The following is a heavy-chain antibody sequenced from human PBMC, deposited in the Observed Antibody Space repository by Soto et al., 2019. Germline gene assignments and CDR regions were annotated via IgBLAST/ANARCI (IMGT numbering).Heavy chain of an antibody. CDR1: GFTFSSYA. CDR2: ISGSGGST. Sequence: EVQLLESGGGLVQPGGSLRLSCAASGFTFSSYAMSWVRQAPGKGLEWVSAISGSGGSTYYADSVKGRFTISRDNSKNTLYPQMNSLRAEDTAVYYCAQRYCSGGSCYLWGQGTLVTVSS. V-gene: IGHV3-23*01. D-gene: IGHD2-15*01. J-gene: IGHJ5*02. CDR3: AQRYCSGGSCYL.